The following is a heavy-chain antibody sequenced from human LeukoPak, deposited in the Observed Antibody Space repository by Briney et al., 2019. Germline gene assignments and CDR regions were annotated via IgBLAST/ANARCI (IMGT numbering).Heavy chain of an antibody. CDR1: GFTFSSYS. V-gene: IGHV3-21*04. Sequence: GGSLRLSCAASGFTFSSYSMNWVRQAPGKGLEWVSSISSSSSYIYYADSVKGRFTISRDNAKNSLYLQMNSLRAEDTALYYCAKDMSAGQTPYYYGMDVWGQGTTVTVSS. J-gene: IGHJ6*02. D-gene: IGHD6-13*01. CDR2: ISSSSSYI. CDR3: AKDMSAGQTPYYYGMDV.